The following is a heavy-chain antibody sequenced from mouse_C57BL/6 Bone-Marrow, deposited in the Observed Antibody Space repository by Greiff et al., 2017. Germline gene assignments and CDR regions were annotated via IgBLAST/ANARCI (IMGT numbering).Heavy chain of an antibody. Sequence: EVMLVESEGGLVQPGSSMKLSCTASGFTFSDYYMAWVRQVPEKGLEWVATINYDGRSTYYMDSLKSRFIISRDTAKNSLYLQMSRLKSEDTATYYCARDQYGSSFGYCDVWGTGTTVTVSA. D-gene: IGHD1-1*01. J-gene: IGHJ1*03. CDR1: GFTFSDYY. V-gene: IGHV5-16*01. CDR3: ARDQYGSSFGYCDV. CDR2: INYDGRST.